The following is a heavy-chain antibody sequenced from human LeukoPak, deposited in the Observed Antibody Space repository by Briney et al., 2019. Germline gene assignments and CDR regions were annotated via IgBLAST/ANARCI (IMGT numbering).Heavy chain of an antibody. CDR1: AFTFGRFG. CDR3: AKGRIQSYMAPEY. CDR2: ISDTGGST. Sequence: GGSLRLSCAASAFTFGRFGMSWVRQAPGKGLEWVSAISDTGGSTFYADSVKGRFTISRDNSKNTLYLQMNSLRAEDTAVYYCAKGRIQSYMAPEYWGQGTLVTVSS. D-gene: IGHD5-18*01. J-gene: IGHJ4*02. V-gene: IGHV3-23*01.